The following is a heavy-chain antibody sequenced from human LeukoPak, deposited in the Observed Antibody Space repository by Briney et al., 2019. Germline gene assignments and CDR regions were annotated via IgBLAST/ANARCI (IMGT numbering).Heavy chain of an antibody. V-gene: IGHV4-59*01. D-gene: IGHD3-22*01. CDR3: ARVAPTRGYASSGYYPLDY. CDR1: GGSINSYY. J-gene: IGHJ4*02. Sequence: SETLSLTCTVSGGSINSYYWSWIRQPPGKGLEWMGYIYYSGTTNYNPSLKSRVTIAVDTSKNQFSLRLTSVNAADTAVYYCARVAPTRGYASSGYYPLDYWGQGTLVNVSS. CDR2: IYYSGTT.